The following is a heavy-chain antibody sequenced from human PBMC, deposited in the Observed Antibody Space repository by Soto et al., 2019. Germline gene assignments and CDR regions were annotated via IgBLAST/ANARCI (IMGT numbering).Heavy chain of an antibody. CDR2: ISAYNGNK. J-gene: IGHJ6*02. Sequence: QVQLVQSGAEVKKPGASVKVSCKASGYTFTSYGISWVRQAPGQGLEWMGWISAYNGNKNYAQKLQGRVTMTADTSTSTADIEMRSLGADDTAGYYCAKGLVVAATRASYYGMDDWGQGTTVTVTS. V-gene: IGHV1-18*04. CDR1: GYTFTSYG. CDR3: AKGLVVAATRASYYGMDD. D-gene: IGHD2-15*01.